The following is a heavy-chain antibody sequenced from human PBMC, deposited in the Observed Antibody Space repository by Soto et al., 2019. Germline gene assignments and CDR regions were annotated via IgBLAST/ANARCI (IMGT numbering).Heavy chain of an antibody. CDR3: ARGYDLDP. J-gene: IGHJ5*02. CDR1: GGSISSYY. D-gene: IGHD5-12*01. Sequence: QVQLQESGPGLVKPSETLSLTCTVSGGSISSYYWSWIRQPPGKGLEWIGYIYYSGSTNYNPSLKSRVTISVDTSKNQFPLKLSSVTAADTAVYYCARGYDLDPWGQGTLVTVSS. V-gene: IGHV4-59*01. CDR2: IYYSGST.